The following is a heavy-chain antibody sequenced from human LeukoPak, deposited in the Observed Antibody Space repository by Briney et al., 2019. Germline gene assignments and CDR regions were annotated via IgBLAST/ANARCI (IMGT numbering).Heavy chain of an antibody. Sequence: GASVKVSCKASGYTFTGYYMHWVRQAPGQGLEWMGWINPNSGGTNYAQKFQGRVTMTRDTSISTAYMELSRLRSDDTAVYYCARDSGGSGTKRWWFDPWGQGTLVTVSS. CDR1: GYTFTGYY. J-gene: IGHJ5*02. CDR2: INPNSGGT. CDR3: ARDSGGSGTKRWWFDP. V-gene: IGHV1-2*02. D-gene: IGHD3-10*01.